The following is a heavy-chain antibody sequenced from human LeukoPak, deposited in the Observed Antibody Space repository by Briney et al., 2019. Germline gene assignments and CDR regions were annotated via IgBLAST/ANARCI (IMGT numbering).Heavy chain of an antibody. J-gene: IGHJ6*02. CDR1: GFTFSSYG. D-gene: IGHD7-27*01. V-gene: IGHV3-30*18. Sequence: GGSLRLSCAASGFTFSSYGMHWVRQAPGKGLEWVAVISYDGSNKYYADSVKGRFTISRDNSKNTLYLQMNSLRAEDTAVYYCAKDPGEQTHYYYGMDVWGQGTTVTVSS. CDR3: AKDPGEQTHYYYGMDV. CDR2: ISYDGSNK.